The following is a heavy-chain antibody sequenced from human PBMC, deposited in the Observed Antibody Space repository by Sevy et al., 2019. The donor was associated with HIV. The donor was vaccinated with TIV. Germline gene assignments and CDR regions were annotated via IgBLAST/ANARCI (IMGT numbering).Heavy chain of an antibody. V-gene: IGHV3-23*01. CDR3: AKTIVVVPAAILYDY. Sequence: GGSLRLSCAASGFTFTEFVMSWVRQSPGKGLEWVSTINSGGGSTYYADSVKGRFTISRDNSQNTLYLQMNSLRAEDTAVYYCAKTIVVVPAAILYDYWGQGTLVTVSS. D-gene: IGHD2-2*01. CDR1: GFTFTEFV. J-gene: IGHJ4*02. CDR2: INSGGGST.